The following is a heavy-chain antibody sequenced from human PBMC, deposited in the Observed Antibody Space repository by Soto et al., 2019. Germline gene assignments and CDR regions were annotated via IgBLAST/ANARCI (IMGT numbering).Heavy chain of an antibody. CDR2: VYYSGTT. CDR3: ARHSGRFGSAGPGVDS. D-gene: IGHD3-10*01. V-gene: IGHV4-39*01. CDR1: GGSIRDSNYY. J-gene: IGHJ5*01. Sequence: QLKLQESGPGLVRPSETLSLTCTVSGGSIRDSNYYWGWIRQSPGKGLEWVGSVYYSGTTYYKPSLHSQVTFSVDTPKNQFSLSLGSVTATDTAVYFCARHSGRFGSAGPGVDSWGQGTRVTVSS.